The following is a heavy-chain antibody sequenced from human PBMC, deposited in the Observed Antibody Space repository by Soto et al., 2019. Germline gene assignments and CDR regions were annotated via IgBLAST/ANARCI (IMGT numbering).Heavy chain of an antibody. Sequence: SETLSLTCSVSGDSISTDYYYWSWVRQPPGKGLEWIGYIYYTGRTSYTPSLESRLTISIDTSKNQFSLNLDSVSAADTAVYFCARESRNSPDYFDYWGQGTLVTVSS. D-gene: IGHD2-2*01. CDR2: IYYTGRT. CDR1: GDSISTDYYY. V-gene: IGHV4-30-4*01. CDR3: ARESRNSPDYFDY. J-gene: IGHJ4*02.